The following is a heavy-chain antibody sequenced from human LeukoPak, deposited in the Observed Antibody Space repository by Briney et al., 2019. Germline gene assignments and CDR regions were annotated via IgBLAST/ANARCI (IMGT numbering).Heavy chain of an antibody. CDR3: ARHGLELNWFDP. Sequence: GGSLRLSCAASGFTFSDYYMSWIRQAPGKGLEWVSYISSSSSYTNYADSVKGRFTISRDNAKNSLYLQMNSLRAEDTAVYYCARHGLELNWFDPWGQGTLVTISS. V-gene: IGHV3-11*06. D-gene: IGHD1-7*01. CDR2: ISSSSSYT. CDR1: GFTFSDYY. J-gene: IGHJ5*02.